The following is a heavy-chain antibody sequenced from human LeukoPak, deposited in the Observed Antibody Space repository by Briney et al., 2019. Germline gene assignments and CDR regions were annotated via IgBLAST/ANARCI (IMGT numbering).Heavy chain of an antibody. D-gene: IGHD2-2*01. Sequence: GGSLRLSCAASGFTFSSYAMSWARQAPGKGLEWVSYISSSGSTIYYADSVKGRFTISRDNAKNSLYLQMDSLRAEDTAVYYCVPAARVYYYYYMDVWGKGTTVTVSS. CDR3: VPAARVYYYYYMDV. CDR2: ISSSGSTI. CDR1: GFTFSSYA. J-gene: IGHJ6*03. V-gene: IGHV3-48*04.